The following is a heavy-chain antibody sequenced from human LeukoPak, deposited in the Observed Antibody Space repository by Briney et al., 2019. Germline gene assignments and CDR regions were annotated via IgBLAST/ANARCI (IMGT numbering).Heavy chain of an antibody. CDR1: GFTFSDYW. V-gene: IGHV3-7*01. CDR3: ARDGTAAGLYFDL. Sequence: GGSLRLSCAVSGFTFSDYWMNWVRQAPGKGLEWVASIKQDGSDKSYVDSVKGRFTISRDNAKNSLYLQMSSLGVEDTAVYYCARDGTAAGLYFDLWGQGTLVTVSS. CDR2: IKQDGSDK. J-gene: IGHJ4*01. D-gene: IGHD6-13*01.